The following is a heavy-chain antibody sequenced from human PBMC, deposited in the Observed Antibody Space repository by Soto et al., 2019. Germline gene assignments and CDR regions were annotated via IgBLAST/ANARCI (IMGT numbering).Heavy chain of an antibody. Sequence: EVQLLASGGGLVQPGGSLRLSCAASGFTFSSYAMSWVRQAPGTGLEWVSAISGSGGSTYSAGSVKGRFTNSRDNSKNTLSLQMTSLRAEDTAVYYCAKDRDGGAVADSIDYWGQGTLVTVSS. CDR2: ISGSGGST. J-gene: IGHJ4*02. D-gene: IGHD6-19*01. V-gene: IGHV3-23*01. CDR1: GFTFSSYA. CDR3: AKDRDGGAVADSIDY.